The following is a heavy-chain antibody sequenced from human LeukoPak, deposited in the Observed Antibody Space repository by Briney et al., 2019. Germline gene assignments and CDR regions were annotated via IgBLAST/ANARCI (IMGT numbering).Heavy chain of an antibody. D-gene: IGHD1-26*01. J-gene: IGHJ1*01. CDR2: ISSSSSYI. CDR1: GFTFSSYS. V-gene: IGHV3-21*04. Sequence: GGSLRLSCAASGFTFSSYSMNWVRQAPGKGLEWVSSISSSSSYIYYADSVKSRFTISRDNAKNSLYLQLNNLRAEDTAVYYCARGEPQVGALGQHWGQGILVTVSS. CDR3: ARGEPQVGALGQH.